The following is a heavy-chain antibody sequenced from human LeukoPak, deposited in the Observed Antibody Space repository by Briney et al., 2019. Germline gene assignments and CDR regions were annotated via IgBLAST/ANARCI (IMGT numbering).Heavy chain of an antibody. J-gene: IGHJ3*02. V-gene: IGHV4-34*01. CDR2: INHSGRT. CDR1: GGSFSGYY. D-gene: IGHD2-2*01. CDR3: ARVVRPLYVYQPRDAFDI. Sequence: SETLSLTCAVYGGSFSGYYWSSIRQPPGRGLESIGEINHSGRTNYHPSLKTRVTISVDTSKNQFSLKLSSVTAADTAVYYCARVVRPLYVYQPRDAFDIWVQGTMVTVSS.